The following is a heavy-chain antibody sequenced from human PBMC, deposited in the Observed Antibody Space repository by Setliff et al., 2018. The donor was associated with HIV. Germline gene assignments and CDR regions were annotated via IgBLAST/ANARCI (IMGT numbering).Heavy chain of an antibody. CDR2: IYPTGKT. V-gene: IGHV4-39*01. CDR1: GGSISDNKYY. Sequence: PSETLSLTCSVSGGSISDNKYYWSWIRQPPGKGLEWTGSIYPTGKTYYNSALKNRLTISVDTSKNQFSLELSSVTAADTAVYYCASRVYYYDESRILREEGFVPWGQGTLVTVSS. D-gene: IGHD3-22*01. J-gene: IGHJ5*02. CDR3: ASRVYYYDESRILREEGFVP.